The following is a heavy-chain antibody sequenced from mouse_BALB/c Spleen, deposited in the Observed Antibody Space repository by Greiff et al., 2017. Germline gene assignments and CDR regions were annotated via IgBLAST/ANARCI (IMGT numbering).Heavy chain of an antibody. J-gene: IGHJ4*01. CDR2: IYPYNGGT. CDR1: GYTFTDYN. V-gene: IGHV1S29*02. D-gene: IGHD2-1*01. Sequence: VQLKESGPELVKPGASVKISCKASGYTFTDYNMHWVKQSHGKSLEWIGYIYPYNGGTGYNQKFKSKATLTVDNSSSTAYMELRSLTSEDSAVYYCARRGNYYYAMDYWGQGTSVTVSS. CDR3: ARRGNYYYAMDY.